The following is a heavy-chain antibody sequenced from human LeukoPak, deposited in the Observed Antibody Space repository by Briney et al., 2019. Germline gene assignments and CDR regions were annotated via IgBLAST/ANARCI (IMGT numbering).Heavy chain of an antibody. J-gene: IGHJ4*02. CDR2: ISRSASSI. D-gene: IGHD4-17*01. CDR1: GFTFSTYS. Sequence: NPGGSLRLSCASSGFTFSTYSMSWVRQAPGKGLEWVSYISRSASSIYYADSVKGRFTASRDNAKNPLYLQMNSLRAEDTAIYFCARNDYGDYGIDYWGQGTLVTVSS. CDR3: ARNDYGDYGIDY. V-gene: IGHV3-21*01.